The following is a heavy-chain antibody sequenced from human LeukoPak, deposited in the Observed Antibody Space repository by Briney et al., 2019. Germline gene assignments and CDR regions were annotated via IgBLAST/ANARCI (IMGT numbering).Heavy chain of an antibody. D-gene: IGHD6-13*01. Sequence: QPGGSLRLSCGASGFTSSRFGIHWVRQAPGKGLEWVSVISYDGRNKHYADSVKGRFTISRDNSKNALFLQMNSLRAEDTAVYYCARGLPGGFVGFSSSWYPLDYWGQGALVTVSS. CDR3: ARGLPGGFVGFSSSWYPLDY. CDR2: ISYDGRNK. J-gene: IGHJ4*02. V-gene: IGHV3-30*04. CDR1: GFTSSRFG.